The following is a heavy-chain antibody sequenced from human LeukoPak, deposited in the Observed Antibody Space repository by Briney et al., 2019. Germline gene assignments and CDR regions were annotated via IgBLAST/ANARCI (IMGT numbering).Heavy chain of an antibody. CDR1: GFTFNNYA. CDR3: ARQGGYYYESSASYYFDY. V-gene: IGHV3-23*01. J-gene: IGHJ4*02. D-gene: IGHD3-22*01. CDR2: INENGGST. Sequence: GGSLILSCAASGFTFNNYAVSWDRQAPGKGLEWGSGINENGGSTYYADSVKGRFTISRDNSKNTLYLQMNSLRAEDTAIYYCARQGGYYYESSASYYFDYWGQGTLVTVSS.